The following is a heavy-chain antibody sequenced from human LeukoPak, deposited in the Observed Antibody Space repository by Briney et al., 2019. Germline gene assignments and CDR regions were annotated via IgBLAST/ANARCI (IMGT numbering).Heavy chain of an antibody. CDR2: ISWNSGSI. CDR3: AKNKYSSSWYYFDY. J-gene: IGHJ4*02. CDR1: GFTFDDYA. D-gene: IGHD6-13*01. V-gene: IGHV3-9*01. Sequence: GRSLRLFSGASGFTFDDYAMHWVRQAPGNVLEWVSGISWNSGSIGYADSVKGRFSISRDNDKNSLYLQMNSLRAEDTVLYYCAKNKYSSSWYYFDYWGQGTLVTVSS.